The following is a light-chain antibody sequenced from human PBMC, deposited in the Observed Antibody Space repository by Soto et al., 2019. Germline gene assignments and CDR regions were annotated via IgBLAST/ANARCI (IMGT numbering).Light chain of an antibody. CDR2: END. CDR1: NSNIASYS. CDR3: AAWDDSLTIL. Sequence: QSVLTQPPSASGTPGQTVTISCSGSNSNIASYSVYWYQQLPGTAPKLLIYENDQRPLGVPDRFSGSKSDTSASLAIAGLRSGDEADYYCAAWDDSLTILFGGGTKLTVL. J-gene: IGLJ2*01. V-gene: IGLV1-47*01.